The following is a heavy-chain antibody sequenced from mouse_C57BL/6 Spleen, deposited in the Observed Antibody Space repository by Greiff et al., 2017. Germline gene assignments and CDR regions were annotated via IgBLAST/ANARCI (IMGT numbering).Heavy chain of an antibody. CDR1: GYTFTDYN. CDR3: ARKRDGYPAWFAY. Sequence: VQLQQSGPELVKPGASVKMSCKASGYTFTDYNMHWVKQSHGKSLEWIGYINPNNGGTSYNQKFKGKATLTVNKSSSTAYMELRSLTSEDSAVYYCARKRDGYPAWFAYWGQGTLVTVSA. V-gene: IGHV1-22*01. CDR2: INPNNGGT. J-gene: IGHJ3*01. D-gene: IGHD2-3*01.